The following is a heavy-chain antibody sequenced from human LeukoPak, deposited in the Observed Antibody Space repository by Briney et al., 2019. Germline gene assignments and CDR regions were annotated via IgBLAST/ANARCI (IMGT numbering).Heavy chain of an antibody. J-gene: IGHJ6*02. CDR2: IDWDDDK. Sequence: SGPTLVNPTQTLTLTCTFSGFSLSTSGMCVSWIRQPPGKALEWLARIDWDDDKYYSTSLKTRLTISKDTSKNQVVLTMTNMDPVDTATYYCARSNTAMALSRYYYYGMDVWGQGTTVTVSS. D-gene: IGHD5-18*01. CDR1: GFSLSTSGMC. V-gene: IGHV2-70*11. CDR3: ARSNTAMALSRYYYYGMDV.